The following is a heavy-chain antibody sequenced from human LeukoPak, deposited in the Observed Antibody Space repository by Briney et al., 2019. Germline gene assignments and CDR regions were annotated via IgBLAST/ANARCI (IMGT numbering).Heavy chain of an antibody. D-gene: IGHD1-26*01. Sequence: GGSLRLSCAASGFTFDDYAMHWVRQAPGKGLEWVSGISWNSGSIGYADSVKGRFTISRDNAKNSLYLQMNSLRAEDTAVYYCARLVGATVAYFDYWGQGTLVTVSS. V-gene: IGHV3-9*01. J-gene: IGHJ4*02. CDR3: ARLVGATVAYFDY. CDR2: ISWNSGSI. CDR1: GFTFDDYA.